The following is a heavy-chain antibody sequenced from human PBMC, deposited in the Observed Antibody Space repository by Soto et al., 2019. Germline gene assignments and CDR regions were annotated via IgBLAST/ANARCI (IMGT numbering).Heavy chain of an antibody. V-gene: IGHV3-23*01. CDR1: GFTFSTYP. J-gene: IGHJ4*02. CDR3: ASSPRGDHYDY. CDR2: ISGSGIST. Sequence: GGSLRLSCAASGFTFSTYPMSWVRQAPGKGLEWVSGISGSGISTYYTDSVKGRFTISRDNSKNTVFLQMNSLRDEDTAVYYCASSPRGDHYDYWGQGTLVTVSS. D-gene: IGHD6-25*01.